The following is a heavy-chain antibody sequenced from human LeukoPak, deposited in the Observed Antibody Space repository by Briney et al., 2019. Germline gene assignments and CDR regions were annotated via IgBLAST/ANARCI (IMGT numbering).Heavy chain of an antibody. J-gene: IGHJ4*02. CDR3: AKDRYSYAFEYSDS. CDR1: GFMSTTNW. D-gene: IGHD5-18*01. Sequence: QPGGSLRLSCVASGFMSTTNWMAWVRQAPGKGLDWVAVISNDGSKKYYADSVKGRFTISRDNSKNTLSLQVSSLRTEDTAVYYCAKDRYSYAFEYSDSWGQGTLVTVSS. V-gene: IGHV3-30*18. CDR2: ISNDGSKK.